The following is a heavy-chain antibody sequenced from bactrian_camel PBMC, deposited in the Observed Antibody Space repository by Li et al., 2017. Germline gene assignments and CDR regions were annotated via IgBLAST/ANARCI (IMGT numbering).Heavy chain of an antibody. CDR2: ISGSGGST. V-gene: IGHV3S60*01. CDR1: GYSNMEFC. CDR3: APGGVCGTMT. J-gene: IGHJ4*01. D-gene: IGHD5*01. Sequence: HVQLVESGGTLVQPGGSLRLSCAVRGYSNMEFCMAWFRKAPGKEREEISCISGSGGSTYYADSVKGRFTISRDNAKKTLYLQMNSLKPEDTAMYYCAPGGVCGTMTFGARGPRSPSP.